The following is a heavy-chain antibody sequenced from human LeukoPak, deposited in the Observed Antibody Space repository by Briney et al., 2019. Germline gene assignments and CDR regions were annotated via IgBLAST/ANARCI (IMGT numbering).Heavy chain of an antibody. CDR3: AQISVDTSRGRWSDFDS. Sequence: GGSLRLSCAASGFTFITYAMTWLRQAPGKGLEWVSALSASGSNTYYADSVKGRFTISRDNSKNMLYLQMNSLRAEDTAVYDCAQISVDTSRGRWSDFDSWGQGILVTVSS. CDR2: LSASGSNT. CDR1: GFTFITYA. V-gene: IGHV3-23*01. J-gene: IGHJ4*02. D-gene: IGHD5-18*01.